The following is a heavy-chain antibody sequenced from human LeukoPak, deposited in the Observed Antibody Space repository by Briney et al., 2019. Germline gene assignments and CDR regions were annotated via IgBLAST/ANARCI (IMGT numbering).Heavy chain of an antibody. CDR3: ARQNDFRLDY. CDR1: GYPFSSYW. CDR2: IYPGDSDT. V-gene: IGHV5-51*01. J-gene: IGHJ4*02. Sequence: GESLKISCKGSGYPFSSYWIGCVRQMPGKGLEWMGIIYPGDSDTRYSPSLQGQVTISVDTSIGTAYLQWSSLKASETAIYYCARQNDFRLDYWGQGTLVTVSS. D-gene: IGHD3-3*01.